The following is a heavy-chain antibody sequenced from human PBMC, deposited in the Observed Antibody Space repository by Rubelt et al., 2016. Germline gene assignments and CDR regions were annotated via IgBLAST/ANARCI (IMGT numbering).Heavy chain of an antibody. CDR2: INHSGST. V-gene: IGHV4-34*01. Sequence: KGLEWIGEINHSGSTNYNPSLKSRVTISVDTSKNQFSLKLSSVTAADTAVYYCARSGSGSYFGGKYYFDYWGQGTLVTVSS. J-gene: IGHJ4*02. CDR3: ARSGSGSYFGGKYYFDY. D-gene: IGHD3-10*01.